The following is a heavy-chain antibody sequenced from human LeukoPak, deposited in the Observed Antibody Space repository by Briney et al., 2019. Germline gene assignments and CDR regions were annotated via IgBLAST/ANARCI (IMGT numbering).Heavy chain of an antibody. CDR3: AKVVRATIFDY. J-gene: IGHJ4*02. D-gene: IGHD1-26*01. CDR2: ISSSSSYI. V-gene: IGHV3-21*04. CDR1: GFTFSSYS. Sequence: GRSLRLSCAASGFTFSSYSMNWVRQAPGKGLGWVSSISSSSSYIYYADSVTGRFTISRDNSKNTLYLQMNSLRAEDTAVYYCAKVVRATIFDYWGQGTLVTVSS.